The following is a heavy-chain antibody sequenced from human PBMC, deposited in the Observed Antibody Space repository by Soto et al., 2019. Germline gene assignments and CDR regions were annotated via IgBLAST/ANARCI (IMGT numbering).Heavy chain of an antibody. Sequence: ELLLVESGGGLVQPGGSLRLSCAASGFTSGLAFTNYWMHWVRQPPGKGLVWVSRINIDGTITNYADSVEGRFTISRDNAKNTLYLQMNSLRVEDTAVYFCVSSLDRLRGWGPGTLVTVSS. D-gene: IGHD4-17*01. J-gene: IGHJ4*02. CDR1: GFTSGLAFTNYW. CDR3: VSSLDRLRG. V-gene: IGHV3-74*01. CDR2: INIDGTIT.